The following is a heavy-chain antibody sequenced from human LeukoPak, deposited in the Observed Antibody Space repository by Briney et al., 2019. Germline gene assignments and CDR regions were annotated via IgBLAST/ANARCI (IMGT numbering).Heavy chain of an antibody. J-gene: IGHJ6*02. D-gene: IGHD2-15*01. CDR3: AKVYSYYFYGMDV. CDR2: ISDSGGST. CDR1: GFTFSSYA. Sequence: GGSLRLSCAASGFTFSSYAMSWVRQAPGKGLGWVSAISDSGGSTYYADSVKGRFTISRDNSKNTLYLQMNSLRAEDTAVYYCAKVYSYYFYGMDVWGQGTTVTVSS. V-gene: IGHV3-23*01.